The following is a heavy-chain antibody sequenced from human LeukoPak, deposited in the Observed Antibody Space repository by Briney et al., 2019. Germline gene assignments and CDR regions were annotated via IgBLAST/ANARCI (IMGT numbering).Heavy chain of an antibody. D-gene: IGHD5-12*01. CDR1: GYSISSGYY. CDR3: ARTSGYFFDGFDV. CDR2: ISHSGTT. J-gene: IGHJ3*01. V-gene: IGHV4-38-2*01. Sequence: SETLSLTRAVSGYSISSGYYWGWIRQPPGKGLEWSATISHSGTTYYHPCVQNRVTISLDASKNQFSLKLGSVTAADTALYYCARTSGYFFDGFDVWGQGTMVTVSS.